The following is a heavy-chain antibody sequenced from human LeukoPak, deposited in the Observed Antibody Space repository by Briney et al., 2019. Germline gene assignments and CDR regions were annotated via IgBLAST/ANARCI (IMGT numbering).Heavy chain of an antibody. CDR1: GGSISSSSYY. J-gene: IGHJ6*03. CDR3: ARHRYYYRSGSYYGAPYYMDV. Sequence: SETLSLTCTVSGGSISSSSYYWGWIRQPPGKGLEWIGCIYYSGSTSYNPSLKSRVTISVDTSKNQFSLKLSSVTAADTAVYYCARHRYYYRSGSYYGAPYYMDVWGKGTTVTISS. CDR2: IYYSGST. D-gene: IGHD3-10*01. V-gene: IGHV4-39*01.